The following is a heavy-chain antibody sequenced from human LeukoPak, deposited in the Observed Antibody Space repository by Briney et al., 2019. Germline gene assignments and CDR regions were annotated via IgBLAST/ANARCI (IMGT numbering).Heavy chain of an antibody. CDR1: GYTFTGYY. CDR3: ARYSGYDWVYARY. J-gene: IGHJ4*02. CDR2: INPNSGGT. V-gene: IGHV1-2*02. Sequence: ASVKVSCKASGYTFTGYYMHWVRQAPGQGLEWMGWINPNSGGTNYAQKFQGRVTMTRDTSISTAYMELSRLRSDDTAVYYCARYSGYDWVYARYWGQGTLVTVSS. D-gene: IGHD5-12*01.